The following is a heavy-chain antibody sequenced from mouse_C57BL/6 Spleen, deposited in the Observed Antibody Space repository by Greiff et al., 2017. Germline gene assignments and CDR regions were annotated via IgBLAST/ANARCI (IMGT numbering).Heavy chain of an antibody. J-gene: IGHJ4*01. V-gene: IGHV1-50*01. Sequence: VQLQQSGAELVKPGASVKLSCKASGYTFTSYWMQWVKQRPGQGLEWIGEIDPSDSYTNYNQKFKGKATLTVDTSSSTAYMQLSSLTSEDSAVYYCARNPRSGAMDYWGQGTSVTVSS. CDR2: IDPSDSYT. CDR3: ARNPRSGAMDY. CDR1: GYTFTSYW. D-gene: IGHD4-1*01.